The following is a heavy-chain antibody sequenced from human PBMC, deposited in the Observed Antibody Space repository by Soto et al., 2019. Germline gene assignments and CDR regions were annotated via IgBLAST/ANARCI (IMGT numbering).Heavy chain of an antibody. Sequence: GESLKISCKGSGYTFSKYWIGWVRQTPGKGLEWMGMIYPGDSDARYSPSFEGQVTFSVDKSINTAYLQWNSLKASETAMYYCARKGGEYNNMSDYWGQGNLVTVSS. CDR2: IYPGDSDA. D-gene: IGHD3-10*01. CDR1: GYTFSKYW. V-gene: IGHV5-51*01. J-gene: IGHJ4*02. CDR3: ARKGGEYNNMSDY.